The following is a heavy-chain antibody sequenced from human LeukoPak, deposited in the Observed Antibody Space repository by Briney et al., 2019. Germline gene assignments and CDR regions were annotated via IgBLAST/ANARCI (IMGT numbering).Heavy chain of an antibody. CDR2: ISTSSDQR. D-gene: IGHD6-25*01. V-gene: IGHV1-18*01. J-gene: IGHJ4*02. CDR1: GYTFTSFG. CDR3: ARDTNWQRDY. Sequence: GASVQVSCKASGYTFTSFGIAWVRQAPGQGLEWVGWISTSSDQRRYAHMLQDRVTMTTDTSTSTAYMELRSLRSDDAGVYYCARDTNWQRDYWGQGTLVTVSS.